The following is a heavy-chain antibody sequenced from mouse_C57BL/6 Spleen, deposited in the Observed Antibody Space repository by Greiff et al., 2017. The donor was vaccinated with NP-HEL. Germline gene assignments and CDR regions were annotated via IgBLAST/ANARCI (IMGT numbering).Heavy chain of an antibody. CDR1: GYAFSSSW. D-gene: IGHD2-3*01. J-gene: IGHJ3*01. CDR2: IYPGDGDT. Sequence: VKLMESGPELVKPGASVKISCKASGYAFSSSWMNWVKQRPGKGLEWIGRIYPGDGDTNYNGKFKGKATLTADKSSSTAYMQLSSLTSEDSAVYFCARAGYYSAWFAYWGQGTLVTVSA. CDR3: ARAGYYSAWFAY. V-gene: IGHV1-82*01.